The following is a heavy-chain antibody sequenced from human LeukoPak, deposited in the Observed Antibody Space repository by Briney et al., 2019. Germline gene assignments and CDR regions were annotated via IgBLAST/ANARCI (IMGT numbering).Heavy chain of an antibody. V-gene: IGHV3-48*01. D-gene: IGHD6-19*01. CDR2: ISSSSSTI. Sequence: GGSLRLSCAASGSTFSSYTMNWVRQAPGKGLEWVSYISSSSSTIYYADSVKGRFTISRDNAKNSLYLQMNGLRAEDTAVYYCATYSSGWYGVDYWGQGTLVTVSS. CDR3: ATYSSGWYGVDY. CDR1: GSTFSSYT. J-gene: IGHJ4*02.